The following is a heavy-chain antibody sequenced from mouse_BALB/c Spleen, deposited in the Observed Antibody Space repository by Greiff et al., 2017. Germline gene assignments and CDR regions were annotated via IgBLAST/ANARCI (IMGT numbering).Heavy chain of an antibody. CDR2: ISYSGST. V-gene: IGHV3-2*02. D-gene: IGHD2-3*01. J-gene: IGHJ1*01. CDR3: AREDGYRYFDV. CDR1: GYSITSDYA. Sequence: EVQLQESGPGLVKPSQSLSLTCTVTGYSITSDYAWNWIRQFPGNKLEWMGYISYSGSTSYNPSLKSRISITRDTSKNQFFLQLNSVTTEDTATYYCAREDGYRYFDVWGAGTTVTVSS.